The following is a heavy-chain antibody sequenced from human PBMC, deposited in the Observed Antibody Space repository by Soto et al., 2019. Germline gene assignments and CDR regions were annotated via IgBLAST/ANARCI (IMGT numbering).Heavy chain of an antibody. J-gene: IGHJ4*02. CDR2: ISAYNGNT. Sequence: QVQLVQSGAEVKKPGASVKVSCKASGYTFTSYGISWVRQAPGQGLEWMGWISAYNGNTNHAQKLQGRVTMTTDTSTSTADMDLRSRRSDDTAVYYFARERVSYALDYWGQGTLVTVSS. V-gene: IGHV1-18*01. CDR1: GYTFTSYG. CDR3: ARERVSYALDY. D-gene: IGHD1-26*01.